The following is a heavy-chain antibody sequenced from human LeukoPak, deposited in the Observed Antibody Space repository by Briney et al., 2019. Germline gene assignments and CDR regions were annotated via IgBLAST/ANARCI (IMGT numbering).Heavy chain of an antibody. V-gene: IGHV3-30*18. Sequence: PGGSLRLSCAASGFTFSSYGMHWVRQAPGKGLEWVAVISYGGSNKYYADSVKGRFTISRDNSKNTLYLQMNSLRAEDTAVYYCAKDLDGDSTYYYGMDVWGQGTTVTVSS. D-gene: IGHD4-17*01. J-gene: IGHJ6*02. CDR1: GFTFSSYG. CDR3: AKDLDGDSTYYYGMDV. CDR2: ISYGGSNK.